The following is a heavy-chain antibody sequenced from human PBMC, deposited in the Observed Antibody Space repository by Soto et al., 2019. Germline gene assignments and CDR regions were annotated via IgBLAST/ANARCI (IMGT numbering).Heavy chain of an antibody. V-gene: IGHV1-8*01. J-gene: IGHJ6*03. Sequence: GASVKVSCKASGYTFTSYDINWVRQATGQGLEWMGWMNPNSGNTGYAQKFQGRVTMTRNTSISTAYMELSSLRSEDTAVYYCARVSPGTTGIAVAVTWYYYYYYYYMDVWGKGTTVTVSS. CDR2: MNPNSGNT. CDR1: GYTFTSYD. D-gene: IGHD6-19*01. CDR3: ARVSPGTTGIAVAVTWYYYYYYYYMDV.